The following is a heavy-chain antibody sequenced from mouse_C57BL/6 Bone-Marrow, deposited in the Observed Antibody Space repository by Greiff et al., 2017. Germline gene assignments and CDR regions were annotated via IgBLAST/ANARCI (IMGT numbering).Heavy chain of an antibody. CDR2: IYPGSGNT. CDR1: GYTFTDYY. Sequence: QVQLQQSGAELVRPGASVKLSCKASGYTFTDYYINWVKQRPGQGLEWIARIYPGSGNTYYNEKFKGKATLTAEKSSSTAYMQLSSLTSEDSAVYFCARGHYGSSPLAYWGQGTLVTVSA. CDR3: ARGHYGSSPLAY. V-gene: IGHV1-76*01. J-gene: IGHJ3*01. D-gene: IGHD1-1*01.